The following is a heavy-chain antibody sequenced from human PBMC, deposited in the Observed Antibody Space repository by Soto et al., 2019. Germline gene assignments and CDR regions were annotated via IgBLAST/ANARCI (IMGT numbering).Heavy chain of an antibody. CDR3: AREGASGFGMDV. V-gene: IGHV4-4*07. CDR1: GGSIRSYY. Sequence: PXETLSLTCNVSGGSIRSYYWSWVRQPAGKALEWIGRVYTTGSTNYNPSLRSRVSISVDTSKNQSSLTVTSVTAADTAVYYCAREGASGFGMDVWGQGTTVTVSS. J-gene: IGHJ6*02. CDR2: VYTTGST. D-gene: IGHD1-26*01.